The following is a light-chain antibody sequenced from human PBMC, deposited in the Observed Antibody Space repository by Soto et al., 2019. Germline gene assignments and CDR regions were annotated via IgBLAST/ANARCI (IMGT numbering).Light chain of an antibody. V-gene: IGKV1-39*01. CDR2: AAS. CDR3: QQSYSTPLT. J-gene: IGKJ4*01. Sequence: DIQMTQSPSSLSASVGDRFTITCLASQSISSYLNWYQQKPGKAPKLLIYAASSLQSGVPSRFSGSGSGTDFTLTISSLQPEDFATYYCQQSYSTPLTFGGGTKVEIK. CDR1: QSISSY.